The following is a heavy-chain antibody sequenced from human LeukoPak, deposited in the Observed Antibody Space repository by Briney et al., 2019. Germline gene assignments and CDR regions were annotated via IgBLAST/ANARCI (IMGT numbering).Heavy chain of an antibody. J-gene: IGHJ4*02. V-gene: IGHV4-59*01. CDR3: ARGFAYGDTGSFDY. CDR1: NGSISSFY. D-gene: IGHD4-17*01. CDR2: IYYTGTT. Sequence: KSSETLPLTCTVSNGSISSFYWTWIRQPPGKGLEWIGYIYYTGTTDYNPSLKSRVTISVDTSKNQFSLKLSSVTAADTAMYYCARGFAYGDTGSFDYWGQGTLVTVSS.